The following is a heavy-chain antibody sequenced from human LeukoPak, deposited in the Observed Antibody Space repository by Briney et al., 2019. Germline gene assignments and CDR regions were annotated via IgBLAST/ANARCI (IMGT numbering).Heavy chain of an antibody. Sequence: PSETLSLTCTVSGGSISTYYYSWLRQPAGKGLEGIGRIYSSGSTNYDPSLKSRVTMSVETSKNQFSLILSSVTASDTAVYYCARKNSGGWYFDYWGQGTLVTVSS. CDR2: IYSSGST. D-gene: IGHD6-19*01. J-gene: IGHJ4*02. CDR1: GGSISTYY. CDR3: ARKNSGGWYFDY. V-gene: IGHV4-4*07.